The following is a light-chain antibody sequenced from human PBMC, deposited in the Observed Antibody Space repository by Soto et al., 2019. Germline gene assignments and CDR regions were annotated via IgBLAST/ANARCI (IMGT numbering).Light chain of an antibody. CDR2: GAS. V-gene: IGKV3-15*01. Sequence: ETLMTQSPATLSVSPGERATLSCRASQSVNNNLAWYQQKLGQAPRVLIYGASTRATGIPARFTGSGSGTEFILTITSLQSEDFAVYYCQQHDNSPWMFGQGTKVDIK. CDR1: QSVNNN. CDR3: QQHDNSPWM. J-gene: IGKJ1*01.